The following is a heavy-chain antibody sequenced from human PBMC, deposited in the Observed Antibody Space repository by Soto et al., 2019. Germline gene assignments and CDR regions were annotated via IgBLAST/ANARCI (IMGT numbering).Heavy chain of an antibody. V-gene: IGHV3-33*01. CDR1: GFTFSNYG. CDR2: IWYDGSKT. CDR3: ARWLHHRFDY. Sequence: QVQLVQSGGGVVQPGRSLRLSCATSGFTFSNYGMHWVRQAPGKGLEWVAFIWYDGSKTYYADSVKSRFTISRDDSKITLYLQMSSLRAEDAAVYYCARWLHHRFDYWGQGTLVTVSS. J-gene: IGHJ4*02. D-gene: IGHD5-12*01.